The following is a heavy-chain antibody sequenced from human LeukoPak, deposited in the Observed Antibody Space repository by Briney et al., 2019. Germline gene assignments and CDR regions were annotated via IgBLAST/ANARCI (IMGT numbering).Heavy chain of an antibody. D-gene: IGHD5-12*01. CDR3: ARDPRGGYADLNY. J-gene: IGHJ4*02. CDR1: GFTFSTYE. Sequence: GWSLRLSCAASGFTFSTYEMNWVRQAPGKGLEWVSYISSSGSIKYYADSVKGRFTISRDNAKNSLYLQMNSLRAEDTALYYCARDPRGGYADLNYWGQGALLTVSS. V-gene: IGHV3-48*03. CDR2: ISSSGSIK.